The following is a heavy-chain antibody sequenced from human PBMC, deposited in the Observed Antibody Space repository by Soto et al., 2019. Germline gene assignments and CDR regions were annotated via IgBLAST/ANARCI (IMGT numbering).Heavy chain of an antibody. D-gene: IGHD6-19*01. J-gene: IGHJ4*02. CDR1: GGTFSRHA. V-gene: IGHV1-69*01. CDR3: ARDRYSSGWYKGPPDY. CDR2: IIPIFGTA. Sequence: QVQLVQSGAEVRKPGSSVKVSCKASGGTFSRHAISWVRQAPGQGLEWMGGIIPIFGTANHAQKFQGRVTIIADESTSTVYMELSSLRSEDMAVYYCARDRYSSGWYKGPPDYWGQGTLVTVSS.